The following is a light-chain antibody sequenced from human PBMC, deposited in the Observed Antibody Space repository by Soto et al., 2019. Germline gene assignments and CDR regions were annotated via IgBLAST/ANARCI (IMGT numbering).Light chain of an antibody. CDR1: QSVSSK. V-gene: IGKV3-15*01. CDR2: SAS. CDR3: QQSYGT. Sequence: EIVLTQSPATLSLSPGQRATLSCRASQSVSSKLAWYQQRPGQAPRLLIYSASTRATGIPARFSGSGSGTEFTLTISSLQPEDFATYYCQQSYGTFGPGTKVDI. J-gene: IGKJ3*01.